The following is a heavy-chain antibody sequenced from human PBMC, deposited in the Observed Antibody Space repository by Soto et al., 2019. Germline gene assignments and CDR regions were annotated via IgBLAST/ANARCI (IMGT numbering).Heavy chain of an antibody. J-gene: IGHJ4*02. V-gene: IGHV4-30-4*01. CDR2: IYYSGST. CDR1: GGSISSGDYY. Sequence: QVQLQESGPGLVKPSQTLSLTCTVSGGSISSGDYYWSWIRQPPGKGLEWIGYIYYSGSTYYNPSLTSRVTISVDTSKTQVSLKLSSVTAADTAVYYCARHPNWEMGYFDYWGQGTLVTVSS. CDR3: ARHPNWEMGYFDY. D-gene: IGHD7-27*01.